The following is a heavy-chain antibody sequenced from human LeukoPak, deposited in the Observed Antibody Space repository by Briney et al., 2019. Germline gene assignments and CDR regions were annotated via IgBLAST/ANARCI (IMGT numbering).Heavy chain of an antibody. J-gene: IGHJ5*02. CDR3: ARVYRVLRFLEWLSRSRGTFDP. Sequence: GGSLRLSCAASGFTFSSYWMRWVRQAPGKGLEWVANIKQDGSEKYYVDSVKGRFTISRDNAKNSLYLQMNSLRAEDTAVYYCARVYRVLRFLEWLSRSRGTFDPWGQGTLVTVSS. CDR1: GFTFSSYW. CDR2: IKQDGSEK. D-gene: IGHD3-3*01. V-gene: IGHV3-7*01.